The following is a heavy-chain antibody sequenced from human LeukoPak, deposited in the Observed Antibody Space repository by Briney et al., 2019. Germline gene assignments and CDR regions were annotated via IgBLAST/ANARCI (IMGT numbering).Heavy chain of an antibody. Sequence: GGSLRLSCAASGFSFNTYSMNWVRQAPGKGLEWVSAISGSGGNTYYADSVKGRFTISRDNSKNTLFLQMYSLRAEDTAVYYCARAGALRPDYWGQGTLVTVSS. CDR1: GFSFNTYS. V-gene: IGHV3-23*01. CDR3: ARAGALRPDY. CDR2: ISGSGGNT. J-gene: IGHJ4*02.